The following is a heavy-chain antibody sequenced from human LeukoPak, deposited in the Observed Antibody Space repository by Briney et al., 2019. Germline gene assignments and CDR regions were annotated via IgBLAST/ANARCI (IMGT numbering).Heavy chain of an antibody. CDR3: ARGDCSGGSCYLNYYYYMDV. V-gene: IGHV4-59*01. CDR1: GGSFSGYY. Sequence: SGTLSLTCAVYGGSFSGYYWSWIRQPPGKGLEWIGYIYYSGSTNYNPSLKSRVTISVDTSKNQFSLKLSSVTAADTAVYYCARGDCSGGSCYLNYYYYMDVWGKGTTVTISS. D-gene: IGHD2-15*01. J-gene: IGHJ6*03. CDR2: IYYSGST.